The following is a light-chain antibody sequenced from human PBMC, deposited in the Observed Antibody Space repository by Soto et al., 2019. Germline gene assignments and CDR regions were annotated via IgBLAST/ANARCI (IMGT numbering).Light chain of an antibody. CDR3: CSYAGHSTHV. CDR1: SNDAGGYYL. J-gene: IGLJ1*01. V-gene: IGLV2-23*01. CDR2: EDT. Sequence: QSVPTQPASVSGSPGQSITISCTGVSNDAGGYYLVSWYQQHPGQAPKLIIYEDTKRPSGVSSRFSGSTSDNTPSLTISGLQAADEADYYCCSYAGHSTHVFAGGTKVTGL.